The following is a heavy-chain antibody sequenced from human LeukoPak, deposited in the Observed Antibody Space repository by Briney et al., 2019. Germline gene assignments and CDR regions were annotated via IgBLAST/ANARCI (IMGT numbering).Heavy chain of an antibody. CDR3: AKPTTGSPTAAGLDY. CDR2: ISFSGSNV. D-gene: IGHD1-1*01. J-gene: IGHJ4*02. CDR1: GFTFSSYG. V-gene: IGHV3-30*02. Sequence: PGGSLRLSCAASGFTFSSYGMHWVREGPGTGLEWVSYISFSGSNVHYADSVKGRFTISRDNSKSTLFLQMNSLRPEDTAVYYCAKPTTGSPTAAGLDYWGQGTLVTVSS.